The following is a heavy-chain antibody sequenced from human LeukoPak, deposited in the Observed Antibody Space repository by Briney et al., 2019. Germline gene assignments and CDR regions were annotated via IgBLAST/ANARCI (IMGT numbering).Heavy chain of an antibody. CDR1: GFTFSSFG. J-gene: IGHJ5*02. Sequence: GGSLRLSCAASGFTFSSFGMTWVRQAPGKGLEWVSDISGSGGSTYYADSVKGRFSISRDNSKNTLYLQMNSLRAEDTAVYYCAKEEDSSGYNWFDPWGQGTLVTVSS. D-gene: IGHD3-22*01. CDR3: AKEEDSSGYNWFDP. CDR2: ISGSGGST. V-gene: IGHV3-23*01.